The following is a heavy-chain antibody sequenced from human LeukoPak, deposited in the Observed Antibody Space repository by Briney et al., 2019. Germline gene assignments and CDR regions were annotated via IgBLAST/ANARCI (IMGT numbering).Heavy chain of an antibody. CDR1: GFTFSSYA. CDR2: ISGSGGST. J-gene: IGHJ6*03. CDR3: AKWGELEYYYYMDV. Sequence: GGSLRLSCAASGFTFSSYAMSWVRQAPGKGLEWVSAISGSGGSTYYADSVKGRFTISRDNSKNTLYLQMNSLRAEDTAVYYCAKWGELEYYYYMDVWGKGTTVTVSS. D-gene: IGHD1-26*01. V-gene: IGHV3-23*01.